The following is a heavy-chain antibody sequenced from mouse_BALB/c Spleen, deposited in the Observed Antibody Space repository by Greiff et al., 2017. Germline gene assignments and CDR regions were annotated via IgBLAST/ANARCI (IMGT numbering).Heavy chain of an antibody. V-gene: IGHV5-4*02. CDR1: GFTFSDYY. CDR2: ISDGGSYT. J-gene: IGHJ4*01. CDR3: ARGGIYYGSSYYAMDY. D-gene: IGHD1-1*01. Sequence: EVQVVESGGGLVKPGGSLKLSCAASGFTFSDYYMYWVRQTPEKRLEWVATISDGGSYTYYPDSVKGRFTISRDNAKNNLYLQMSSLKSEDTAMYYCARGGIYYGSSYYAMDYWGQGTSVTVSS.